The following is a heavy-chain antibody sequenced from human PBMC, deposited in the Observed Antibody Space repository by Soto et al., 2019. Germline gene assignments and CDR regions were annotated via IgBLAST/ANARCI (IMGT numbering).Heavy chain of an antibody. D-gene: IGHD6-19*01. CDR3: ARPLRYSSGASNWFDP. CDR1: GGSISGSSYY. J-gene: IGHJ5*02. Sequence: QLHLQESGPGLVRPSETLSLTCTVSGGSISGSSYYWGWIRQPPGKGLEWIGNIYLSGTTYYNPSMQSRVTISHEKPKTQFSRNLRSVTAADTAVYYCARPLRYSSGASNWFDPWGQGTLVTVS. CDR2: IYLSGTT. V-gene: IGHV4-39*01.